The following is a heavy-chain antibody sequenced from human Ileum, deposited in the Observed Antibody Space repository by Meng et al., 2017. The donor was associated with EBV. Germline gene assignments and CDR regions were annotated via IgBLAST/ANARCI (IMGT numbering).Heavy chain of an antibody. D-gene: IGHD4-23*01. CDR3: ARYGRCNGNSFYCFDP. Sequence: VRLQQLGAELLKPWETLSLTFAVSGGSFNDYYWTWLRQPPRQGLEWIGEIDPSGYTKFNPSLSSRTTITRDTSNNQFSLRLNSVTAADTALYYCARYGRCNGNSFYCFDPWGQGTLVTVSS. J-gene: IGHJ5*02. CDR2: IDPSGYT. V-gene: IGHV4-34*01. CDR1: GGSFNDYY.